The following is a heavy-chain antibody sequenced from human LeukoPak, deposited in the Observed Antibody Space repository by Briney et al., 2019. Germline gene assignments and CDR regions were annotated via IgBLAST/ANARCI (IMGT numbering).Heavy chain of an antibody. CDR1: GYTFTSYG. Sequence: ASVKVSCKASGYTFTSYGISWVRQAPGQGLEWMGWISAYNGNTNYAQKLQGRVTMTTDTSTSTAYMELRSLRSDDTALFYCARASYDSSDFEYFQHWGQGTLVTVSS. CDR2: ISAYNGNT. D-gene: IGHD3-22*01. V-gene: IGHV1-18*01. J-gene: IGHJ1*01. CDR3: ARASYDSSDFEYFQH.